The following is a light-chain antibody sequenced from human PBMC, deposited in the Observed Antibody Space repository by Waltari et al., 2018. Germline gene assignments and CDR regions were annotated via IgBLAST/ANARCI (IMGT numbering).Light chain of an antibody. CDR1: SSDIGGYNY. J-gene: IGLJ3*02. CDR3: SSYTSSSTWV. CDR2: DVS. V-gene: IGLV2-14*03. Sequence: QSALTQPASVSGSPGQAITISCPGTSSDIGGYNYVSWYQKYPGKAPKLTIYDVSKRPSGVSNRFSGSKSGNTASLTISGLQADDEADYYCSSYTSSSTWVFGGGTKMTVL.